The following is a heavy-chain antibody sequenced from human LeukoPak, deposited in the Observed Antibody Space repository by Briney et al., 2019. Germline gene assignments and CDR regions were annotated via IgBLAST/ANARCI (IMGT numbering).Heavy chain of an antibody. CDR3: ARDLGTPSDY. CDR2: ISYDGSNK. J-gene: IGHJ4*02. CDR1: GFTFSSYA. Sequence: PGGSLRLSCAASGFTFSSYAMHWVRQAPGKGLEWVAVISYDGSNKYYADSVKGRFTISRDNSKNTLYLQMNSLRAEDTAVYYCARDLGTPSDYWGQGTLVTVSS. V-gene: IGHV3-30*04. D-gene: IGHD7-27*01.